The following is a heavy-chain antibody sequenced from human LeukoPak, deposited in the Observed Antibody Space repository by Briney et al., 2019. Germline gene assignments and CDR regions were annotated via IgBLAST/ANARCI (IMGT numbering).Heavy chain of an antibody. Sequence: SQTLSLTCTVSGGSISSGSYYWSWIRQPAGKGLEWIGRIYTSGSTNYNPSLKSRVTISVDTSKNQFSLKLSSVTAADTAVYYCAREGYYYDGLGAFDIWGQGTMVTVSS. D-gene: IGHD3-22*01. CDR3: AREGYYYDGLGAFDI. CDR2: IYTSGST. CDR1: GGSISSGSYY. J-gene: IGHJ3*02. V-gene: IGHV4-61*02.